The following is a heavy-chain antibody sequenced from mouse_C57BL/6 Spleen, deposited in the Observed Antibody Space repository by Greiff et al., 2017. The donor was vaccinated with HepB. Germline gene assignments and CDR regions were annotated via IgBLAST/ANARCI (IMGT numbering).Heavy chain of an antibody. Sequence: VQLQESDAELVKPGASVKISCKASGYTFTDHTIHWMKQRPEQGLEWIGYIYPRDGSTKYNEKFKGKATLTADKSSSTAYMQLNSLTSEDSAVYFCARYYYDRNYYAMDYWGQGTSVTVSS. J-gene: IGHJ4*01. CDR2: IYPRDGST. CDR1: GYTFTDHT. D-gene: IGHD1-1*01. V-gene: IGHV1-78*01. CDR3: ARYYYDRNYYAMDY.